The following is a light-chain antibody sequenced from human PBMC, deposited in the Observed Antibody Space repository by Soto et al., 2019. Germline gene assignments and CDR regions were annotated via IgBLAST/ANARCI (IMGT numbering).Light chain of an antibody. J-gene: IGKJ4*01. CDR1: QSVTNK. CDR2: SAS. CDR3: QQANTFALT. V-gene: IGKV1-12*01. Sequence: MTQSPATLSVSPGERATLSCRASQSVTNKLAWYQQKPGTAPKLLIYSASSLYTGVPSRFSGSGSGTDFTLTISSLQPEDFATYYCQQANTFALTFGGGTKVDIK.